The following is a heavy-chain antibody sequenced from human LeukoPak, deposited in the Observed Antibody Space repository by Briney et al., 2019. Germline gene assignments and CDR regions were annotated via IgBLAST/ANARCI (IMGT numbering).Heavy chain of an antibody. CDR2: ISYIGST. CDR3: ARDLRAAAGAFDI. CDR1: DDSFSSHY. V-gene: IGHV4-59*11. D-gene: IGHD6-13*01. J-gene: IGHJ3*02. Sequence: SETLSLTCAVSDDSFSSHYWTWIRQPPGKGLGWIGYISYIGSTNYNPSLKSRVTISKDTSKNQFSLKLSSVTAADTAVYYCARDLRAAAGAFDIWGQGTMVTVSS.